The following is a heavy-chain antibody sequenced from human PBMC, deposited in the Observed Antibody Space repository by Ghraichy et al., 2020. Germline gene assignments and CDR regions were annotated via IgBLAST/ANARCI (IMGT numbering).Heavy chain of an antibody. CDR1: GYTFSTYP. CDR2: INTNTGDA. J-gene: IGHJ4*02. D-gene: IGHD3-16*02. V-gene: IGHV7-4-1*02. CDR3: AREIGWFSLDF. Sequence: ASVKVSCKASGYTFSTYPISWVRQAPGQGLEWMGWINTNTGDATYAQGFTGRFVFSLDTSVSTAYLHISSLKAEDTAVYYCAREIGWFSLDFWGQGTLVTVSS.